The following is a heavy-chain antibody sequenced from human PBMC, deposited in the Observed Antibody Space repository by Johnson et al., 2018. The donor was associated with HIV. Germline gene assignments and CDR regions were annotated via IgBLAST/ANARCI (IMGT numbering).Heavy chain of an antibody. CDR2: IYSGGST. D-gene: IGHD1-26*01. V-gene: IGHV3-53*01. CDR1: GFTVSSNY. CDR3: ARGYSGSDDAFDI. J-gene: IGHJ3*02. Sequence: VQLVESGGGLVQPGGSLRLSCAASGFTVSSNYMSWVRQAPGKGLEWVSVIYSGGSTYYADSVKGRFTISRDNSKNTLYLQINSLRAEDTAVYYCARGYSGSDDAFDIWGQGTMVTVSS.